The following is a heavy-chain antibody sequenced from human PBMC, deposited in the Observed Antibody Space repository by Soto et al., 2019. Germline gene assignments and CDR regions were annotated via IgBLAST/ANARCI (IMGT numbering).Heavy chain of an antibody. J-gene: IGHJ4*02. CDR3: ARGGAARDSSSWYFV. Sequence: SETLSLTCTVSDDSITSGAYYWGLIRQPPGKGLEWIGTIQYRGSTYYNPSLKSRVTMSLDTSKNQYSLRLSSVTAADTAVYFCARGGAARDSSSWYFVWGQGTLVTVSS. D-gene: IGHD6-13*01. CDR2: IQYRGST. V-gene: IGHV4-39*01. CDR1: DDSITSGAYY.